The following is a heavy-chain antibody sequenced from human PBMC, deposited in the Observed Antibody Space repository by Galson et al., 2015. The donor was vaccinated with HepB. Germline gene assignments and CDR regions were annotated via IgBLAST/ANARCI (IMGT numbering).Heavy chain of an antibody. Sequence: SLRLSCAASGFTFSSYGMHWVRQAPGKGLEWVAVIWYDGSNKYYADSVKGRFSISRDNSKNTLNLQMNSLRTEDTAIYYCARGRIYYDSSGYFLHWGQGSLVTVSA. V-gene: IGHV3-33*08. D-gene: IGHD3-22*01. CDR1: GFTFSSYG. J-gene: IGHJ1*01. CDR2: IWYDGSNK. CDR3: ARGRIYYDSSGYFLH.